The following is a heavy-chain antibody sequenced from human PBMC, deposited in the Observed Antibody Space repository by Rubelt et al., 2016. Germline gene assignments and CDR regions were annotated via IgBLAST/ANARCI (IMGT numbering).Heavy chain of an antibody. CDR1: GGSISSSSYY. Sequence: QLQLQESGPGLVKPSETLSLTCTVSGGSISSSSYYWGWIRQPPGKGLEWIGSIHSSGSTYYNPSLKSRVTISVDTSKNQFSLKLSSVTAADTAVYYCARDRGWFDGAFDVWGQGTMVTVSS. V-gene: IGHV4-39*07. J-gene: IGHJ3*01. CDR3: ARDRGWFDGAFDV. D-gene: IGHD2-15*01. CDR2: IHSSGST.